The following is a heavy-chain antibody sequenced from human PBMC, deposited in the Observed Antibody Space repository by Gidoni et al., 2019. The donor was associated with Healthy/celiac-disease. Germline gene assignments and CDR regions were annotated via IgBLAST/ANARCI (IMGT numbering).Heavy chain of an antibody. CDR1: GDSISSGGYY. Sequence: QVQLQASGPGLVKPSQTLSLICTVSGDSISSGGYYWSWIRQYPGKGLEWIGYIYYSGSTYYNPSLESRVTISLDTSKNQFFLKLSSVTAADTAVYYCARDEGYCRSTGYSGLIDIWGQGTMVTVSS. D-gene: IGHD2-2*01. CDR3: ARDEGYCRSTGYSGLIDI. CDR2: IYYSGST. V-gene: IGHV4-31*03. J-gene: IGHJ3*02.